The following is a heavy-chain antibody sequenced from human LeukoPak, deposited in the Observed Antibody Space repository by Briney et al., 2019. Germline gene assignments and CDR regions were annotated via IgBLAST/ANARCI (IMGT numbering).Heavy chain of an antibody. J-gene: IGHJ4*02. Sequence: SETLSLTCTVSGGSISSSSYYWGWIRQPPGKGLEWIGSIYYSGSTYYNPSLKSRVTISVDTSKNQFSLKLSSVTAADTAVYYCARQKYYGSGRDNYFDYWGQGTLVTVSS. D-gene: IGHD3-10*01. CDR3: ARQKYYGSGRDNYFDY. CDR2: IYYSGST. V-gene: IGHV4-39*01. CDR1: GGSISSSSYY.